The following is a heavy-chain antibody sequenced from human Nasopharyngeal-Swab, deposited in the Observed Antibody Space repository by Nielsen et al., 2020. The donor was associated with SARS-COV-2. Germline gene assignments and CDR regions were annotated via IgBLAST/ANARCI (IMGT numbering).Heavy chain of an antibody. CDR2: IIPMFGTA. J-gene: IGHJ4*02. D-gene: IGHD3-3*01. V-gene: IGHV1-69*06. CDR1: GGTFRRYA. Sequence: SMKVSFKASGGTFRRYAFSWVRQAPGQGVVWMGGIIPMFGTANHAQNFQDRVTITADKSRSTVYMELSSLRSEDTAVYYCARWAGSANTQFWSGPFDYWGQGTLVTVSS. CDR3: ARWAGSANTQFWSGPFDY.